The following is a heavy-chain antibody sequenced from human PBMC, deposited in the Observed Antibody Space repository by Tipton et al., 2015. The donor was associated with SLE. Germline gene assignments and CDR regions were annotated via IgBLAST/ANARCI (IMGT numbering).Heavy chain of an antibody. CDR1: GFTFSSYG. D-gene: IGHD2-15*01. CDR2: ISYDGSNK. J-gene: IGHJ3*02. V-gene: IGHV3-30*18. CDR3: AKEDTVVAFDAFDI. Sequence: SLRLSCAASGFTFSSYGMHWVRQAPGKGLEWVALISYDGSNKYYADSVKGRFTISRDNSKSTLYLQMNSLRAEDTAVYYCAKEDTVVAFDAFDIWGQGTMVTVSS.